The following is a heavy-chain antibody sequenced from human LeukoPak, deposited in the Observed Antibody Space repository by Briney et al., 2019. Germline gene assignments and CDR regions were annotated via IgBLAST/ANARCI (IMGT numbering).Heavy chain of an antibody. J-gene: IGHJ4*02. V-gene: IGHV5-51*01. D-gene: IGHD3/OR15-3a*01. CDR2: IYPSDSDT. CDR1: GYSFTPYW. Sequence: GESLKISCKGSGYSFTPYWIGWVRQMPGKGLEWMGIIYPSDSDTRYSPSFQGQVTISADKSISTAYLQWSSLKASDTAMYYCARFGPFFDWLLGGPPQADYWGQGTLVTVSS. CDR3: ARFGPFFDWLLGGPPQADY.